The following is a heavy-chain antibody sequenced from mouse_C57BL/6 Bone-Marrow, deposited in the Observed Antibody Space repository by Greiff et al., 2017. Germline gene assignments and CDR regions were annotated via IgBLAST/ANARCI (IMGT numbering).Heavy chain of an antibody. CDR3: AHDNYLYWYFAV. Sequence: QVQLQQPGAELVKPGASVKLSCKASGYTFTSYWMHWVKQRPGRGLAWIGRIVPNSGGTKYNEKFKSKATLTVDKPYSTTYMQLSSLTSEDSAVYYCAHDNYLYWYFAVWGTGTTATVSS. CDR1: GYTFTSYW. J-gene: IGHJ1*03. CDR2: IVPNSGGT. V-gene: IGHV1-72*01. D-gene: IGHD2-1*01.